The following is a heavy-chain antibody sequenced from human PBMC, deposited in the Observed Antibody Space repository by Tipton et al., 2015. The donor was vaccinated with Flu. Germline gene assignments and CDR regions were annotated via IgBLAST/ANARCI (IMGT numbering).Heavy chain of an antibody. Sequence: TLSLTCTVSGGSISSSSYYWGWIRQPPGKGLEWIGSIYYSGSTYYNPSLKSRVTISVGTSKNQFSLKLSSVTSADTAVYYSARGDYYGYWYFDLWGRGTLVTVSS. CDR2: IYYSGST. CDR1: GGSISSSSYY. CDR3: ARGDYYGYWYFDL. J-gene: IGHJ2*01. V-gene: IGHV4-39*07. D-gene: IGHD3-10*01.